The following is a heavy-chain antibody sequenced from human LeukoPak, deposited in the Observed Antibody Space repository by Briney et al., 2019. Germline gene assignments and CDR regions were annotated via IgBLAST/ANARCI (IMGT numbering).Heavy chain of an antibody. Sequence: PGGSLRLSCAASGFTLGSYEMNWVRQAPGKGLEWVSFINSFGSVISYADSVKGRFTFSRDIAKNSLYLQMSRLSAEDTGVYYCARERQDIKVFDYWGQGTLVTVSS. J-gene: IGHJ4*02. CDR3: ARERQDIKVFDY. D-gene: IGHD2-15*01. V-gene: IGHV3-48*03. CDR1: GFTLGSYE. CDR2: INSFGSVI.